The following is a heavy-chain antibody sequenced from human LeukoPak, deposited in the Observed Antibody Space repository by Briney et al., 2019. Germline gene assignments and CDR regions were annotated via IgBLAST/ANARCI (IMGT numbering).Heavy chain of an antibody. CDR1: GGSFSGYY. V-gene: IGHV4-34*01. J-gene: IGHJ4*02. Sequence: SETLSLTCAVYGGSFSGYYWSWIRQPPGKGLEWIGEINHSGSTKFNPSLKSRVTISVDTSNNRFSLKLSSVTAADTAVYYCARRPYYYDSSGYYDYWGQGTLVTVSS. CDR2: INHSGST. D-gene: IGHD3-22*01. CDR3: ARRPYYYDSSGYYDY.